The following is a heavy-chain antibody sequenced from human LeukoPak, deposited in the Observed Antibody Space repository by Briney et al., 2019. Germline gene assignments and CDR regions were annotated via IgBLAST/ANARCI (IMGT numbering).Heavy chain of an antibody. J-gene: IGHJ6*02. CDR3: ARGSLRYFDWLLESMDV. V-gene: IGHV1-69*13. Sequence: SVKVSCKASGGTFSSYAISWVRQAPGQGLEWMGGIIPIFGTANYAQKFQGRVTITADESTSTAYMELSSLRSEDTAVYYCARGSLRYFDWLLESMDVWGQGTTVTVSS. CDR2: IIPIFGTA. D-gene: IGHD3-9*01. CDR1: GGTFSSYA.